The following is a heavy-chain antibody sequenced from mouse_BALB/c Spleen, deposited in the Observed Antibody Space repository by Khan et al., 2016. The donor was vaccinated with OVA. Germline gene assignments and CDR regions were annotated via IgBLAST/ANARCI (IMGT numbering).Heavy chain of an antibody. CDR2: IWSGGST. CDR1: GFSLSNYG. Sequence: QVQLQQSGPGLVQPSQSLSITCTVSGFSLSNYGIHWVRQSPGKGLEWLGVIWSGGSTDFNAAFISRLSISKDNSRSQVFFKMNSLQTDDSAIYXCARGGLPFAYWGQGTLVTVSA. D-gene: IGHD2-13*01. J-gene: IGHJ3*01. V-gene: IGHV2-2*01. CDR3: ARGGLPFAY.